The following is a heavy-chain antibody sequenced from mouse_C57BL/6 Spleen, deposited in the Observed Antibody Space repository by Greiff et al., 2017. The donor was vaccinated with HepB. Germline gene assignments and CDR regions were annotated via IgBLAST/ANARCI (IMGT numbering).Heavy chain of an antibody. V-gene: IGHV3-6*01. CDR2: ISYDGSN. CDR1: GYSITSGYY. J-gene: IGHJ2*01. Sequence: VQLKESGPGLVKPSQSLSLTCSVTGYSITSGYYWNWIRQFPGNKLEWMGYISYDGSNNYNPSLKNRISITRDTSKNQFFLKLNSVTTEDTATYYCARVGAGYYFDYWGQGTTLTVSS. CDR3: ARVGAGYYFDY.